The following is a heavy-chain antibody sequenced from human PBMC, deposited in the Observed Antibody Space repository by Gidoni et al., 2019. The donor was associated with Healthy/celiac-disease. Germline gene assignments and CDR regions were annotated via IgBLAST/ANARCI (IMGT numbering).Heavy chain of an antibody. J-gene: IGHJ6*02. CDR1: GLPLSTHA. Sequence: EVQLLESGGGWVQPGGPWGLSCEAPGLPLSTHALSGVRQAPGKGLEWVSAISGSGGSTYCADSVKGRFTISRDNSKNTLYLQMNSLRAEDTAVYYCAKKGGYSGYDFYGMDVWGQGTTVTVSS. CDR3: AKKGGYSGYDFYGMDV. D-gene: IGHD5-12*01. V-gene: IGHV3-23*01. CDR2: ISGSGGST.